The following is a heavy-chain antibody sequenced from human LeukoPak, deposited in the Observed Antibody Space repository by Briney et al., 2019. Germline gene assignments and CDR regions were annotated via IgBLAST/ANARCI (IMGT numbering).Heavy chain of an antibody. CDR3: ARVLRYFDWLSRWAFDI. D-gene: IGHD3-9*01. J-gene: IGHJ3*02. Sequence: SETLSLTCTVSGGSISSSSYYWGWIRQPPGKGLEWIGSIYYSGSTYYNPSLKSRVTISVDTSKNQFSLKLSSVTAADTAVYYCARVLRYFDWLSRWAFDIWGQGTMVIVSS. CDR1: GGSISSSSYY. CDR2: IYYSGST. V-gene: IGHV4-39*07.